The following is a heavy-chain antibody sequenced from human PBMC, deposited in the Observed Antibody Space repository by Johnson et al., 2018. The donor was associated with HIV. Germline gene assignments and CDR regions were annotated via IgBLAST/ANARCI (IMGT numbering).Heavy chain of an antibody. CDR1: GFTFSSYW. J-gene: IGHJ3*02. V-gene: IGHV3-7*01. Sequence: VQLVESGGGLVQPGGSLRLSCAASGFTFSSYWMSWVRQAPGKGLEWVANIKQDGGEKYYVDSVKGRFTNSRDNAKNSLYRQMNSLRAEDTAVYYCARVAGDQVVLDAFDIWGQGTMVTVSS. CDR2: IKQDGGEK. CDR3: ARVAGDQVVLDAFDI. D-gene: IGHD7-27*01.